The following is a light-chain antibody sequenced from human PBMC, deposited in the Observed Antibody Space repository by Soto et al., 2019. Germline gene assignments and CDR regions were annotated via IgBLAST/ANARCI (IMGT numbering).Light chain of an antibody. Sequence: QSALTQPPSVSAAPGQKVTISCSGSSSNIGNNYVSWYQQLPGTAPKLLIYENNKRPSGIPDRFSGSKSGTSATLGITGLRTGDEADYYCGTWDSSLSAGGVFGTGTKVTVL. CDR1: SSNIGNNY. J-gene: IGLJ1*01. V-gene: IGLV1-51*02. CDR3: GTWDSSLSAGGV. CDR2: ENN.